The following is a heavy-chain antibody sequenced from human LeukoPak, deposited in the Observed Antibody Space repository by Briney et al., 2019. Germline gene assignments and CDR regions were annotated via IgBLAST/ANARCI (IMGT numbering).Heavy chain of an antibody. Sequence: SVKVSCKASGGTFSSYAISWVRQAPGQGLEWMGRIIPIFGTANYAQKFQGRVTITTDESTRTAYMELSILRSEDTAVYYCERDRDYFDYWGQGTLVTVSS. CDR1: GGTFSSYA. V-gene: IGHV1-69*05. CDR2: IIPIFGTA. CDR3: ERDRDYFDY. J-gene: IGHJ4*02.